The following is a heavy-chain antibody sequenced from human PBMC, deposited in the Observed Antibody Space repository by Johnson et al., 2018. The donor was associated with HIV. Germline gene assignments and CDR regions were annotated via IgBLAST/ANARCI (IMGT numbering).Heavy chain of an antibody. Sequence: QMQLVESGGGVVQPGRSLRLSCAASGFTFSTYGMHWVRQAPGKGLEWVAVMWYDGSNRYYVDSVKGRFTISRDNAKNSLYLQMNSLRAEDTAVYYCARESDSSGYYSDAFDIWGQGTMVTVSS. D-gene: IGHD3-22*01. V-gene: IGHV3-33*01. CDR1: GFTFSTYG. CDR2: MWYDGSNR. CDR3: ARESDSSGYYSDAFDI. J-gene: IGHJ3*02.